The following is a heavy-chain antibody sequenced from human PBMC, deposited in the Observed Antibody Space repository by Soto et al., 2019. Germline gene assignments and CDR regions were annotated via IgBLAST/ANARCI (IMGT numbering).Heavy chain of an antibody. D-gene: IGHD3-22*01. CDR2: ISWNSGSI. V-gene: IGHV3-9*01. CDR3: ATGYYYDSSGYYWSPFDY. J-gene: IGHJ4*02. Sequence: GGSLRLSCAASGFTFDDYAMHWVRQAPGKGLEWVSGISWNSGSIGYADSVKGRFTISRDNAKNSLYLQMNSLRAEDTALYYCATGYYYDSSGYYWSPFDYWGQGTLVTVSS. CDR1: GFTFDDYA.